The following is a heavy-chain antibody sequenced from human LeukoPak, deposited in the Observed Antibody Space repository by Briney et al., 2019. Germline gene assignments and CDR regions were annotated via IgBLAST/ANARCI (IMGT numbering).Heavy chain of an antibody. CDR2: IYYSGST. CDR1: GGSISSYY. CDR3: AGSLYSYGLYYYYYYGMDV. V-gene: IGHV4-59*01. J-gene: IGHJ6*02. Sequence: SGTLSLTCAVSGGSISSYYWSWTRQPPGKGLEWIGYIYYSGSTNYNPSLKSRVTISVDTSKNQFSLKLSSVTAADTAVYYCAGSLYSYGLYYYYYYGMDVWGQGTTVTVSS. D-gene: IGHD5-18*01.